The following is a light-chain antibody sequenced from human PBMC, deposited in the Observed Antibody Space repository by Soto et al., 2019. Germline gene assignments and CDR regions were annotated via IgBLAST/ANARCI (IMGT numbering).Light chain of an antibody. CDR2: SNT. J-gene: IGLJ1*01. Sequence: QSVLTQPPSVSGAPGQRVTLSCTGSSSNIGAGYEVHWYQQIPGTAPKVLIYSNTHRPSGVPDRFFGSKSGTSASLAITDLQAEDEADYYCQSYDNSLSGFYVFGTGTKVTVL. V-gene: IGLV1-40*01. CDR3: QSYDNSLSGFYV. CDR1: SSNIGAGYE.